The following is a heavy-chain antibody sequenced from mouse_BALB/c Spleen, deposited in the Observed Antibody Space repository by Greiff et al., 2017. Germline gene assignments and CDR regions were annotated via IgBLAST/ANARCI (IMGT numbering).Heavy chain of an antibody. D-gene: IGHD1-1*01. CDR2: ISSGGST. CDR1: GFTFSSYA. J-gene: IGHJ1*01. CDR3: ARESSDWYFDV. Sequence: EVKLMESGGGLVQPGGSLKLSCAASGFTFSSYAMSWVRQTPEKRLEWVASISSGGSTYYPDSVKGRFTISRDNARNILYLQMSSLRSEDTAMYYCARESSDWYFDVWGAGTTVTVSS. V-gene: IGHV5-6-5*01.